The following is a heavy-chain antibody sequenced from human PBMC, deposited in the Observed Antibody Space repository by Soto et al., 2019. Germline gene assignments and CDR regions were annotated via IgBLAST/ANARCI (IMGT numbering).Heavy chain of an antibody. CDR3: ATDKAGATYYYYGMDV. V-gene: IGHV1-24*01. D-gene: IGHD1-26*01. CDR2: FDPEDGET. CDR1: GYTLTEIS. Sequence: GASVKVSCKVSGYTLTEISMHWVRQAPGKGLAWMGGFDPEDGETIYAQKFQGRVTMTEDTSTDTAYMELSSLRSEDTAVYYCATDKAGATYYYYGMDVWGQGTTVTVYS. J-gene: IGHJ6*02.